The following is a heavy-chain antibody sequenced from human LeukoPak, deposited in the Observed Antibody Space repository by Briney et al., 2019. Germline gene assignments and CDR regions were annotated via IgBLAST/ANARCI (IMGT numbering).Heavy chain of an antibody. CDR2: INWNGGST. CDR1: GFTFDDYG. V-gene: IGHV3-20*04. CDR3: AKNNWNDVADAFDI. J-gene: IGHJ3*02. Sequence: GGSLRLSCAASGFTFDDYGMSWVRQAPGKGLEWVSGINWNGGSTGYADSVKGRFTISRDNAKNSLYLQINSLRAEDTALYYCAKNNWNDVADAFDIWGQGTMVTVSS. D-gene: IGHD1-1*01.